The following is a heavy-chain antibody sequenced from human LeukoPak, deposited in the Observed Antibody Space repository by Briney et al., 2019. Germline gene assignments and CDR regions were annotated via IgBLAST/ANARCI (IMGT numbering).Heavy chain of an antibody. V-gene: IGHV1-2*02. CDR2: INPNSGGT. CDR1: GYTFTDYY. J-gene: IGHJ4*02. CDR3: ARDVGYCRGGTCYPAHY. Sequence: ASVEVSCKASGYTFTDYYIHWVRQAPGQGLEWVGWINPNSGGTNYAQNFQARVTLTSDTSISTVYMELSSLRSDDTAVYYCARDVGYCRGGTCYPAHYWGQGTLVTVSS. D-gene: IGHD2-15*01.